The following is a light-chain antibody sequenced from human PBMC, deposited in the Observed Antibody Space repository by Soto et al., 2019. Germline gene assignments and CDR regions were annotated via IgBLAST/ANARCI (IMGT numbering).Light chain of an antibody. CDR2: AAS. CDR3: QQSYSTPQT. Sequence: DIQLTHSPSSLSASVVERTPLXLRASQSISSYLNWYQQKPGKAPKLLIYAASSLQSGVPSRFSGSGSGTDFTLTISSLQPEDFATYYCQQSYSTPQTFGQGTKVDNK. V-gene: IGKV1-39*01. J-gene: IGKJ1*01. CDR1: QSISSY.